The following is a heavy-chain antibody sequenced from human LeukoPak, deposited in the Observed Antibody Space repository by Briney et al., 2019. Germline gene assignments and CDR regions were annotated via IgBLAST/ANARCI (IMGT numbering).Heavy chain of an antibody. CDR3: ATDSTSWPNY. CDR2: IYYSGTS. V-gene: IGHV4-39*01. CDR1: GGSISSSSYH. J-gene: IGHJ4*02. Sequence: SETLSLTCTVPGGSISSSSYHWTWVRQPPGKGLEWIGSIYYSGTSYYNPSLKSRVTISVDTSKNQFSLRLNSVTAADTAVYYCATDSTSWPNYWGQGTLVTVSS. D-gene: IGHD2-2*01.